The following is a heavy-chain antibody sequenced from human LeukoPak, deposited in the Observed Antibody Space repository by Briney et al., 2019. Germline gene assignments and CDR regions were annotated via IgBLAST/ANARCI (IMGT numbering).Heavy chain of an antibody. V-gene: IGHV4-38-2*02. CDR2: IYHSGST. D-gene: IGHD3-10*01. CDR1: GYSISSGYY. Sequence: SETLSLTCTVSGYSISSGYYWGWIRQPPGKGLEWIANIYHSGSTYYNPSLKSRVTISVDTSKNQFSLKLSSVTAADTAVYYCARDRVVRGVMSANYYYYYMDVWGKGTTVTVSS. J-gene: IGHJ6*03. CDR3: ARDRVVRGVMSANYYYYYMDV.